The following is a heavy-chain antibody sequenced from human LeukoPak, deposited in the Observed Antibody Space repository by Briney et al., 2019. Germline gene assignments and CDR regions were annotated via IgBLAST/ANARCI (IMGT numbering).Heavy chain of an antibody. CDR2: ISGSGGST. D-gene: IGHD3-10*01. CDR1: GFTFSSYA. J-gene: IGHJ4*02. Sequence: GGSLRLSCAASGFTFSSYAMSWVRQAPGKGLEWVSAISGSGGSTYYADSVKGRFTISRDNSKNTLYLQMNSLRAEDTAVYYCAKVSRPLWFGELLDYWGQGTLVTVSS. V-gene: IGHV3-23*01. CDR3: AKVSRPLWFGELLDY.